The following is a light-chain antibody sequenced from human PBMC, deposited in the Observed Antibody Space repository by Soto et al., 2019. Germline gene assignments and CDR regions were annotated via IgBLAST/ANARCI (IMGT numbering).Light chain of an antibody. Sequence: QSVLTQPPSASGSPGQSVTISCTGTSSDVGGYNYVSWYQQHPGKAPKLMIYEVSKRPSGVPDRFSGSKSGNTASLTVSGLQAEDESDYYCSSYAGNNKYLYVFGTGTKVTVL. CDR2: EVS. CDR3: SSYAGNNKYLYV. CDR1: SSDVGGYNY. J-gene: IGLJ1*01. V-gene: IGLV2-8*01.